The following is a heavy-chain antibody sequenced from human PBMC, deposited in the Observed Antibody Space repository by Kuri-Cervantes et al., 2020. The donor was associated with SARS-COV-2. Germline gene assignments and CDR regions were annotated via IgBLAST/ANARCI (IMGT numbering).Heavy chain of an antibody. J-gene: IGHJ5*02. V-gene: IGHV4-38-2*02. D-gene: IGHD2-2*01. CDR1: GYSISSGYY. Sequence: ESLKISCTVSGYSISSGYYWGWIRQPPGKGLEWIGSIYHSGSTYYNPSLKSRVTILVDTSKNQFSLKLSSVTAADTAVYYCARVGVYCSSTSCYPNWFDPWGQGTLVTVSS. CDR3: ARVGVYCSSTSCYPNWFDP. CDR2: IYHSGST.